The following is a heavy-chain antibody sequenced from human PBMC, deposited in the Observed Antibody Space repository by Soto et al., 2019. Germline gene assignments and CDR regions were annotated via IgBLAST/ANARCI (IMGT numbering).Heavy chain of an antibody. D-gene: IGHD3-22*01. V-gene: IGHV3-30-3*01. J-gene: IGHJ5*02. CDR1: GFTFSSYA. CDR2: ISYDGSNK. CDR3: AREGGLRYYDSSVNWFDP. Sequence: PGGSLRLSCAASGFTFSSYAMHWVRQAPGKGLEWVAVISYDGSNKYYADSVKGRFTISRDNSKNTLYLQMNSLRAEDTAVYYCAREGGLRYYDSSVNWFDPWGQGTLVTVSS.